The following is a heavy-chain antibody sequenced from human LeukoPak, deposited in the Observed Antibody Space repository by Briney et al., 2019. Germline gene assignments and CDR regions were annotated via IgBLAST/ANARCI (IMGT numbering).Heavy chain of an antibody. Sequence: GGSLRLSCAASGFTFSSYWMSWVRQAPGKGLEWVANIREDGSEQFYVDSVKGRFTISRDNAKNSLYLQMNSLRAEDTAVYYCARDRNPYYYDSSTDAFDIWGQGTMVTVSS. CDR3: ARDRNPYYYDSSTDAFDI. D-gene: IGHD3-22*01. V-gene: IGHV3-7*01. J-gene: IGHJ3*02. CDR2: IREDGSEQ. CDR1: GFTFSSYW.